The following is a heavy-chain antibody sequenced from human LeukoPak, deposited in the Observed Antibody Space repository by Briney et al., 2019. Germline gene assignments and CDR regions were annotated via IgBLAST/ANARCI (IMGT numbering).Heavy chain of an antibody. CDR2: ISAYNGNT. Sequence: ASVKVSCKASGGTFSSYAINWVRQAPGQGLEWMGWISAYNGNTNYAQKLQGRVTMTTDTSTSTAYMELRSLRSDDTAVYYCARDRGYSYGYVDWGQGTLVTVSS. V-gene: IGHV1-18*01. D-gene: IGHD5-18*01. CDR1: GGTFSSYA. J-gene: IGHJ4*02. CDR3: ARDRGYSYGYVD.